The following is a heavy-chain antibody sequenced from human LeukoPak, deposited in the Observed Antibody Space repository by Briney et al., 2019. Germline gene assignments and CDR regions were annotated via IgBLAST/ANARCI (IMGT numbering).Heavy chain of an antibody. CDR2: INHSGST. D-gene: IGHD6-6*01. CDR1: GGSFSGYY. J-gene: IGHJ5*02. CDR3: ARGGRPKFDP. V-gene: IGHV4-34*01. Sequence: SETLSLTCAVYGGSFSGYYWSWIRQPPGKGLEWIGEINHSGSTNYNPSLKSRVTISVDTSKNQFSLKLSSVTAADTAVYYCARGGRPKFDPWGQGILVTVSS.